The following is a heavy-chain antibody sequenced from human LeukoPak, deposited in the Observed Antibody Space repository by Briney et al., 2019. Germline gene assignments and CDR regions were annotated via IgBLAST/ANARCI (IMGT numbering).Heavy chain of an antibody. CDR3: ARLSTTYYYGSGSYPLPYFFHY. D-gene: IGHD3-10*01. J-gene: IGHJ4*02. V-gene: IGHV4-39*01. Sequence: SETLSLTCTVSGGSISSSSSSYWGWIRQPPGKGLEWIANIYYSGTTSYNPSLKRRVTISVDTSKNQFSLRLSSVTAADTAVYYCARLSTTYYYGSGSYPLPYFFHYWGQGTLVTVSS. CDR2: IYYSGTT. CDR1: GGSISSSSSSY.